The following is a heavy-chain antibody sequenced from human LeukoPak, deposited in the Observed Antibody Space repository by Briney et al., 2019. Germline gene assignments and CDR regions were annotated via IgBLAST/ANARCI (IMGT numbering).Heavy chain of an antibody. CDR1: GFTFDDYA. Sequence: PGGSLRLSCAASGFTFDDYAMHWARPAPGKGLEWVSGISWNSGSIGYADSVKGRFTISRDNAKNSLYLQMDSLRAEDSALYYCASSSSWSVDYWGQGTLVTVSS. CDR3: ASSSSWSVDY. D-gene: IGHD6-13*01. J-gene: IGHJ4*02. V-gene: IGHV3-9*01. CDR2: ISWNSGSI.